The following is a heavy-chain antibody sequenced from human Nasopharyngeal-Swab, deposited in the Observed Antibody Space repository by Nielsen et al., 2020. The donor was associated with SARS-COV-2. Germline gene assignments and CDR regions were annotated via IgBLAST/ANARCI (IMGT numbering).Heavy chain of an antibody. CDR2: ISSSGSTI. Sequence: GGSLRLSCAASGFTFSSYSMNWVRQAPGKGLEWVSSISSSGSTIYYADSVKGRFTISRDNAKNSLYLQMNSLRAEDTAVYYCARDRGSGYYDSSGYYYFPDYWGQGTLVTVSS. CDR3: ARDRGSGYYDSSGYYYFPDY. V-gene: IGHV3-21*04. D-gene: IGHD3-22*01. CDR1: GFTFSSYS. J-gene: IGHJ4*02.